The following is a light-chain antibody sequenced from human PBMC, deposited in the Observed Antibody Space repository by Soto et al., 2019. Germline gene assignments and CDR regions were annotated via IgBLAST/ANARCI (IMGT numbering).Light chain of an antibody. CDR3: QQCNNWPPIT. J-gene: IGKJ5*01. Sequence: EIVLTQSPATLSLSPGERATLSCRASQSVSKCLAWYQQKPGQAPRLLIYDISSRAPGIPVRFSGSGSGTDFTLTISSLEPEDFAVYYCQQCNNWPPITFGQGTRLEIK. CDR2: DIS. CDR1: QSVSKC. V-gene: IGKV3-11*01.